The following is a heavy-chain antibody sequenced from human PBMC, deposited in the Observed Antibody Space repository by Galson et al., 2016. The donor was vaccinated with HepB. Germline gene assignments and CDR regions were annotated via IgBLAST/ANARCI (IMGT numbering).Heavy chain of an antibody. V-gene: IGHV3-53*01. CDR2: IYSTGTT. Sequence: SLILSCAASGFTVSNNYMIWFRQAPGKVLEWVSLIYSTGTTSYADSVKGRFTISRDSSKNTLYLQMNSLRAEGTAIYYCARDSGTPPPRRGPSSGYWGQGTLVTVSS. J-gene: IGHJ4*02. D-gene: IGHD1-26*01. CDR1: GFTVSNNY. CDR3: ARDSGTPPPRRGPSSGY.